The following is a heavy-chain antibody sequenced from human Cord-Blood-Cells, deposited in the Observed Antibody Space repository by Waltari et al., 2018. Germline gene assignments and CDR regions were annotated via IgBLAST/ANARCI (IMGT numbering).Heavy chain of an antibody. CDR2: IIPIFGTA. CDR1: GGTFSSYA. D-gene: IGHD5-12*01. Sequence: VSCKASGGTFSSYAISWVRQAPGQGLEWMGGIIPIFGTANYAQKFQGRVTITADESTSTAYMELSSLRSEDTAVYYCARAFPHGYDYYYYYMDVWGKGTTVTVSS. J-gene: IGHJ6*03. CDR3: ARAFPHGYDYYYYYMDV. V-gene: IGHV1-69*01.